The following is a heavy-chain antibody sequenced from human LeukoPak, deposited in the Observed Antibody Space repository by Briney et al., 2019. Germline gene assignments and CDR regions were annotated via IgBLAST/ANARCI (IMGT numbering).Heavy chain of an antibody. CDR2: NYTSGST. CDR1: GGSISSGSYY. J-gene: IGHJ6*03. D-gene: IGHD5-12*01. CDR3: ARDLRGYSGYDYPPYYYYYMDV. V-gene: IGHV4-61*02. Sequence: PSQTLSLTCTVSGGSISSGSYYWSWIRQPAGKGLEWIGRNYTSGSTNYNPSLKSRVTISVDTSKNQFSLKLSSVTAADTAVYYCARDLRGYSGYDYPPYYYYYMDVWGKGTTVTVSS.